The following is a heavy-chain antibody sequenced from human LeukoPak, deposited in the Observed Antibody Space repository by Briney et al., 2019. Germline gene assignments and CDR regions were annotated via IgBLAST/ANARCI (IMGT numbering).Heavy chain of an antibody. Sequence: ASVKVSCKASGYTFTGYYMHWVRQAPGQGLEWMGGIIPIFGTANYAQKFQGRVTITADESTSTAYMELSSLRSEDTAVYYCAREGPPAVALTGYFDYWGQGTLVTVSS. CDR1: GYTFTGYY. V-gene: IGHV1-69*13. D-gene: IGHD6-19*01. CDR3: AREGPPAVALTGYFDY. J-gene: IGHJ4*02. CDR2: IIPIFGTA.